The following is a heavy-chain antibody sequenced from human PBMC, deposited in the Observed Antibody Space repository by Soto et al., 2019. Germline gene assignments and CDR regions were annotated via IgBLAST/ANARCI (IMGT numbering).Heavy chain of an antibody. D-gene: IGHD3-10*01. CDR1: GYSFTSYC. V-gene: IGHV5-51*01. Sequence: GESLQISCKGSGYSFTSYCIGWVRQMPGKGLEWMGIIYPGDSDTRYSPSFQGQVTISADKSISTAYLQWSSLKASDTAMYYCARLRYYGSGSYYLFDPWGQGTLVTVSS. J-gene: IGHJ5*02. CDR2: IYPGDSDT. CDR3: ARLRYYGSGSYYLFDP.